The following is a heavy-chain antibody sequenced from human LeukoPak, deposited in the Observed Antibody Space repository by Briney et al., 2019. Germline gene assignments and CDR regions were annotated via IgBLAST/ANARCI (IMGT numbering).Heavy chain of an antibody. CDR1: GYTFTGYY. J-gene: IGHJ4*02. Sequence: ASVKVSCKASGYTFTGYYMHWVRQATGQGLEWMGWMNPNSGNTGYAQKFQGRVTITRNTSISTAYMELSSLRSEDTAVYYCAREGALYSGSPLDYWGQGTLVTVSS. CDR3: AREGALYSGSPLDY. V-gene: IGHV1-8*03. CDR2: MNPNSGNT. D-gene: IGHD1-26*01.